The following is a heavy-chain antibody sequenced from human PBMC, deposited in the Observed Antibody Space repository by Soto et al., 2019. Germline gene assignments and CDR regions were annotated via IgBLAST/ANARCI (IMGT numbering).Heavy chain of an antibody. V-gene: IGHV7-4-1*01. Sequence: QVQLVQSGSELKKPGASVKVSCKASGYTFTSYAMNWVRQAPGQGLEWMGWINTNTGNPTYAQGFTGRFVCCVDTCVSRAYLQSCGLEAEDTAGYYCARGTGDCSGGSCYWFDRWGQGTLVTVSS. CDR1: GYTFTSYA. J-gene: IGHJ5*02. CDR3: ARGTGDCSGGSCYWFDR. CDR2: INTNTGNP. D-gene: IGHD2-15*01.